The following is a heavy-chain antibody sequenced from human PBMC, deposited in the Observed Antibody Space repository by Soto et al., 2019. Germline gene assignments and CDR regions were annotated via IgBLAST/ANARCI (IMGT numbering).Heavy chain of an antibody. V-gene: IGHV3-74*01. CDR3: ARRQLDGFDI. J-gene: IGHJ3*02. D-gene: IGHD6-13*01. CDR2: INRDGSST. CDR1: GFTFSSYW. Sequence: GGSLRLSCAASGFTFSSYWMHWVRQAPGKGLVWVSRINRDGSSTSYADSVKGRFTISRDDAKNTLYLQMNSLRAEDTAVYYCARRQLDGFDIWGQGTMVTVSS.